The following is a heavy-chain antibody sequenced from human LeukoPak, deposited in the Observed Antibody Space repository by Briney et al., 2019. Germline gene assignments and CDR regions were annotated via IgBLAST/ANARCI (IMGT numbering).Heavy chain of an antibody. V-gene: IGHV3-66*01. Sequence: GGSLRLSCAASGFTVSSNYMSWVRQAPGKGLEGVSVIYSGGSTYYADSVKGRFTISRDNSKNTLYLQMNSLRAEDTAVYYCARDKVVDDSVWGSYRSNYYYYMDVWGKGTTVTISS. D-gene: IGHD3-16*02. CDR2: IYSGGST. J-gene: IGHJ6*03. CDR1: GFTVSSNY. CDR3: ARDKVVDDSVWGSYRSNYYYYMDV.